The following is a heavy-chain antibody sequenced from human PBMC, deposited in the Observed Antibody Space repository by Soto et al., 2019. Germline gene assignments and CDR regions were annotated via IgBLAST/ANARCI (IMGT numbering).Heavy chain of an antibody. CDR2: IYYSGST. D-gene: IGHD3-22*01. CDR1: GGSISSGGYY. CDR3: ARDLYYDSPERDAFDI. Sequence: SETLSLTCTVSGGSISSGGYYWSWIRQHPGKGLEWIGYIYYSGSTYYNPSLKSRVTISVDTSKNQFSLKLSSVTAADTAVYYCARDLYYDSPERDAFDIWGQGTMVTVSS. J-gene: IGHJ3*02. V-gene: IGHV4-31*03.